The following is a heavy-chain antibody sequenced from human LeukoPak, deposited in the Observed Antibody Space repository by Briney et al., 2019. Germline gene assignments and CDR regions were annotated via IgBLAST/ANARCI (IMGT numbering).Heavy chain of an antibody. V-gene: IGHV3-53*01. D-gene: IGHD6-19*01. J-gene: IGHJ4*02. Sequence: GGSLRLSCAASGFTVSGNYMSWVRQAPGKGLEWVSIIYSGGSTYYTDSVKGRFTISRDNSKNTLYLQMNSMRAEDTAVYYCATSIAVAGTLVDWGQGTLVTVSS. CDR2: IYSGGST. CDR3: ATSIAVAGTLVD. CDR1: GFTVSGNY.